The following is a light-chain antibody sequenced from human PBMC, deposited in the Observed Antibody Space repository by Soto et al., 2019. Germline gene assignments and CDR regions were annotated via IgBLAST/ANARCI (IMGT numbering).Light chain of an antibody. Sequence: DIQMTQSPSTLSASVGDRVTITCRASQSISSWLAWYQQKPGKAPKLLIYDASSLESGVPSRLSGSGSGTEFTLTISSLQPNDFATYYCQQYNSYQTWTFGQGTKVEIK. V-gene: IGKV1-5*01. J-gene: IGKJ1*01. CDR1: QSISSW. CDR2: DAS. CDR3: QQYNSYQTWT.